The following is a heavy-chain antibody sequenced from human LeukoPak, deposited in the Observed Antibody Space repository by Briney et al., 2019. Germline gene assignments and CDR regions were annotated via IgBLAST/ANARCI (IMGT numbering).Heavy chain of an antibody. J-gene: IGHJ6*02. CDR2: IYYSGST. CDR1: GGSISSYY. D-gene: IGHD3-3*01. CDR3: ARGFLDFWSGYFYYYGMDV. V-gene: IGHV4-59*01. Sequence: PSETLSLTCTVSGGSISSYYRSWVRQPPGKGLEWIGYIYYSGSTNYNPSLKSRVTISVDTSKNQFSLKLNSVTAADTAVYYCARGFLDFWSGYFYYYGMDVWGQGTTVTVSS.